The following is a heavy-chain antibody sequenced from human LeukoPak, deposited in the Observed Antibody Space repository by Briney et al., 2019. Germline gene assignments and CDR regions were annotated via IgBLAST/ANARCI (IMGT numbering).Heavy chain of an antibody. CDR3: ARDRGSGDSFDL. D-gene: IGHD6-19*01. CDR1: GFTFSTYG. CDR2: IWFDGSNQ. J-gene: IGHJ3*01. V-gene: IGHV3-33*01. Sequence: GGSLRLSCAASGFTFSTYGMHWVRQAPGEGLEWVVVIWFDGSNQYYVDSVRGRFSISRDNSKNTLYLQMNTLRAEDTGVYYCARDRGSGDSFDLWGQGAMVTVSS.